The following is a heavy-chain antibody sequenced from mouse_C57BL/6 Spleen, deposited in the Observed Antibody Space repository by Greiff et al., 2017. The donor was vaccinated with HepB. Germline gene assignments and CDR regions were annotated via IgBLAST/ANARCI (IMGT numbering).Heavy chain of an antibody. CDR3: ARYDGYYAWFAY. CDR2: INPNNGGT. J-gene: IGHJ3*01. D-gene: IGHD2-3*01. Sequence: VQLKQSGPELVKPGASVKISCKASGYTFTDYYMNWVKQSHGKSLEWIGDINPNNGGTSYNQKFKGKATLTVDKSSSTAYMELRSLTSEDSAVYYCARYDGYYAWFAYWGQGTLVTVSA. V-gene: IGHV1-26*01. CDR1: GYTFTDYY.